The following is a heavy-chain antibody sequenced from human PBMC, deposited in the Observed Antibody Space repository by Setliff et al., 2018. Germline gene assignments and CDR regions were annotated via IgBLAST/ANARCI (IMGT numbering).Heavy chain of an antibody. CDR3: ARGGVLGTGDFDY. Sequence: SETLSLTCKVSGDSMNSGVYYWAWIRQPPGKGLEWIGHSYYIGSTDYNPSLKSRVTISLDTSKNQFSLKLNSVTAADTAVYYCARGGVLGTGDFDYWGQGTLVTVSS. V-gene: IGHV4-61*08. J-gene: IGHJ4*02. CDR1: GDSMNSGVYY. D-gene: IGHD3-16*01. CDR2: SYYIGST.